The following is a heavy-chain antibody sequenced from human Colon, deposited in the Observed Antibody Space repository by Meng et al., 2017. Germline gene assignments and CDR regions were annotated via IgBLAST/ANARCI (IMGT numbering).Heavy chain of an antibody. Sequence: QVARRGSGQGLVQPSQSLSLTCTVAGGSIRRGDYYWSWILQPPGKGPEWIGYIYYSGSTYSNASLKSRVTISIDRSKNQFSLKLSSVTAADTAVYYCARDRKHYGERGWFDPWGQGTLVTVSS. J-gene: IGHJ5*02. V-gene: IGHV4-30-4*01. CDR2: IYYSGST. CDR3: ARDRKHYGERGWFDP. D-gene: IGHD4-17*01. CDR1: GGSIRRGDYY.